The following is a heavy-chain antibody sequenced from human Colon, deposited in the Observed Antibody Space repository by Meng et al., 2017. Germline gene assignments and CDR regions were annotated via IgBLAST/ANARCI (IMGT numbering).Heavy chain of an antibody. CDR2: VRSKPAGGIT. J-gene: IGHJ5*02. D-gene: IGHD1-1*01. CDR1: GFAFSDAW. V-gene: IGHV3-15*01. Sequence: GESLKISCEASGFAFSDAWMSWVRQAPGKGLEWVGRVRSKPAGGITEYAATVKGRFIIARDESKNTMFLQMNSLESEDTAVYFCTTTYGTGPWGQGTLVTVSS. CDR3: TTTYGTGP.